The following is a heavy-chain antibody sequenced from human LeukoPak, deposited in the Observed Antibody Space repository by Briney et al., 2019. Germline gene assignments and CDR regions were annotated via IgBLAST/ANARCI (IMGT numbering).Heavy chain of an antibody. CDR2: INHSGST. V-gene: IGHV4-34*01. CDR1: GGSFSAYH. J-gene: IGHJ5*02. D-gene: IGHD1/OR15-1a*01. CDR3: ARVWLEQNWFDP. Sequence: PSETLSLTCAVYGGSFSAYHWSWIRQPPGKGLEWIGEINHSGSTNYNPSLKSRVTISIDTSKNQFSLKLTSVTAADTAVYYCARVWLEQNWFDPWGQGTLVTVSS.